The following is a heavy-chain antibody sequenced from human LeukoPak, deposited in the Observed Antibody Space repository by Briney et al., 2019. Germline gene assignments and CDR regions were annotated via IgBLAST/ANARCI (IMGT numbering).Heavy chain of an antibody. D-gene: IGHD3-10*01. CDR2: IYYSGST. Sequence: PSETLSLTCTVSGGSISSSSYYWGWIRQPPGKGLEWIGSIYYSGSTYHNPSLKSRVTISVDTSKNQFSLKLSSVTAADTAVYYCARHLYYGSGSPLPDFDYWGQGTLVTVSS. J-gene: IGHJ4*02. CDR3: ARHLYYGSGSPLPDFDY. CDR1: GGSISSSSYY. V-gene: IGHV4-39*01.